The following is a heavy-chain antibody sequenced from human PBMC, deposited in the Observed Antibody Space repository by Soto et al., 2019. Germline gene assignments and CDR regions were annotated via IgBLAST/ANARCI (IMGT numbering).Heavy chain of an antibody. Sequence: QVQLQESGPGLVKPSETLSLTCTVSGGSVSSGSYYWSWIRQPPGKVLAWIGYIYSSGSTNYNPSLKRRFTISVDTSKNQFSLKLSSVTAADTAVYYCARDFQTHYGDYDYGMDVWGQGTTVTVSS. CDR1: GGSVSSGSYY. V-gene: IGHV4-61*01. J-gene: IGHJ6*02. CDR2: IYSSGST. D-gene: IGHD4-17*01. CDR3: ARDFQTHYGDYDYGMDV.